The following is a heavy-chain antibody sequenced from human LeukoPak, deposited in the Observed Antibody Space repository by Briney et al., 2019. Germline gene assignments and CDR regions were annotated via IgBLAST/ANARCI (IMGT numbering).Heavy chain of an antibody. CDR3: TRWTYYYDSGSYSH. CDR1: GFSFTDYA. Sequence: GASVKVSCKASGFSFTDYAIHWVREAPGQRLEWRGWINADNGNTEYSQKFQDRVTITRDTSASTAYMELSSLRSEDTAVYYCTRWTYYYDSGSYSHWGQGTLVTVSS. J-gene: IGHJ4*02. V-gene: IGHV1-3*01. D-gene: IGHD3-10*01. CDR2: INADNGNT.